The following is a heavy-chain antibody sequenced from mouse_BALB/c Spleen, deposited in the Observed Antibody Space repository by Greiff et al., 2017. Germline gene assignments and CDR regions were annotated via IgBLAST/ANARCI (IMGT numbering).Heavy chain of an antibody. Sequence: VQLQESGAELVRPGVSVKISCKGSGYTFTDYAMHWVKQSHAKSLEWIGVISTYYGDASYNQKFKGKATMTVDKSSSTAYMELARLTSEDSAIYYCARIYYYGSSWYFDVWGAGTTVTVSS. J-gene: IGHJ1*01. CDR2: ISTYYGDA. D-gene: IGHD1-1*01. CDR1: GYTFTDYA. CDR3: ARIYYYGSSWYFDV. V-gene: IGHV1S137*01.